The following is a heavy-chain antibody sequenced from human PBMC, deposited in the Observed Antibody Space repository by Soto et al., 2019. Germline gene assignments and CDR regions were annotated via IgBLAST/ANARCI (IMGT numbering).Heavy chain of an antibody. J-gene: IGHJ6*02. CDR2: ISAYNGNT. CDR1: GYTFTSYG. V-gene: IGHV1-18*01. CDR3: ERYCISTSFYVCNYYYYGMDV. Sequence: ASVKVSCKASGYTFTSYGISWVRQAPGQGLEWMGWISAYNGNTNYAQKLQGRVTMTTDTSTSTAYMELRSLRSEDTAVYYCERYCISTSFYVCNYYYYGMDVWGQRSTVPVS. D-gene: IGHD2-2*01.